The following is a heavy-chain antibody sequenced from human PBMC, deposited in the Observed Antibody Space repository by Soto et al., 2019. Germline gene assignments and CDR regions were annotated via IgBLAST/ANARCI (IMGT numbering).Heavy chain of an antibody. J-gene: IGHJ6*02. CDR2: IWYDGSNK. D-gene: IGHD6-13*01. V-gene: IGHV3-33*01. CDR3: ARDSIRPIAAAGDMDV. CDR1: GFTFSSYG. Sequence: GGSLRLSCVASGFTFSSYGMHWVRQAPGKGLEWVAVIWYDGSNKYYADSVKGRFTISRDNSKNTLYLQMNSLRAEDTAVYYCARDSIRPIAAAGDMDVWGQGTTVTVSS.